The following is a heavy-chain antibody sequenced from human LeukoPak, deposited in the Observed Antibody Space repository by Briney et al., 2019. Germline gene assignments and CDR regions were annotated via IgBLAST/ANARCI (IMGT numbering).Heavy chain of an antibody. V-gene: IGHV1-46*01. CDR2: INPSGGST. CDR3: AREGAGYYYDSSGYYSPFDY. D-gene: IGHD3-22*01. Sequence: AASVKVSCKASGYTFTSYYMHWVRQAPGQGLEWMAIINPSGGSTTYAQRFQGRVTVTRDTSTSTVYMEVSSLRSEDTAVYYCAREGAGYYYDSSGYYSPFDYWGQGTLVTVSS. CDR1: GYTFTSYY. J-gene: IGHJ4*02.